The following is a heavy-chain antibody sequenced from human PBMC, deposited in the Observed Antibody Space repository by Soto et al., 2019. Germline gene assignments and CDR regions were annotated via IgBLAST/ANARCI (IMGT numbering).Heavy chain of an antibody. CDR2: IIPILGIA. J-gene: IGHJ5*02. CDR1: GGTFSSYT. Sequence: SVKVSCKASGGTFSSYTISWVRQAPGQGLEWMGRIIPILGIANYAQKFQGRVTITISVDTSKNQFSLKLSSVTAADTAVYYCAGVVAARLPGVFDPWGQGTLVTVSS. D-gene: IGHD6-6*01. CDR3: AGVVAARLPGVFDP. V-gene: IGHV1-69*02.